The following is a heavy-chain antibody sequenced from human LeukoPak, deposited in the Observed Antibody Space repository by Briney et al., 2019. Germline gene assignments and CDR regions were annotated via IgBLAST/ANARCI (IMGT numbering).Heavy chain of an antibody. V-gene: IGHV1-46*01. D-gene: IGHD3-22*01. CDR2: INPNGGST. CDR1: GYTFTGYY. J-gene: IGHJ4*02. CDR3: ATGGHVRVYDSSAYYGHY. Sequence: ASVKVSCKASGYTFTGYYMHWVRQAPGQGLEWVGLINPNGGSTGYAQRFQGRVTMTRDMSTSTVYMELSSLRSEDTAVYYCATGGHVRVYDSSAYYGHYWGQGTLVTVSS.